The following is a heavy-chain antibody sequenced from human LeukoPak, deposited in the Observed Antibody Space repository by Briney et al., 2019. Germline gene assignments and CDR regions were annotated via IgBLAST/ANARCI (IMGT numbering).Heavy chain of an antibody. CDR2: INPNSGGT. J-gene: IGHJ4*02. Sequence: ASVKVSCKAFGYTFTGYYMHWVRQAPGQGLEWMGWINPNSGGTNYAQKFQGRVTMTRDTSISTAYMELSRLRSDDTAVYYCASQGMVRGVTIDYWGQGTLVTVS. CDR3: ASQGMVRGVTIDY. D-gene: IGHD3-10*01. V-gene: IGHV1-2*02. CDR1: GYTFTGYY.